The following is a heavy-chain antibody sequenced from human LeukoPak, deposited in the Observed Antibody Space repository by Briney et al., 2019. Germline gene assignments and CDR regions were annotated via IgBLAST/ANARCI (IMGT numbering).Heavy chain of an antibody. CDR2: MNPNSGNT. CDR3: ARVPNYDFWSGYYAYYYYGMDV. D-gene: IGHD3-3*01. J-gene: IGHJ6*02. V-gene: IGHV1-8*02. Sequence: ASVKVSCKASGYSFPGYYMHWVRQATGQGLEWMGWMNPNSGNTGYAQKFQGRVTMTRNTSISTAYMELSSLRSEDTAVYYCARVPNYDFWSGYYAYYYYGMDVWGQGTTVTVSS. CDR1: GYSFPGYY.